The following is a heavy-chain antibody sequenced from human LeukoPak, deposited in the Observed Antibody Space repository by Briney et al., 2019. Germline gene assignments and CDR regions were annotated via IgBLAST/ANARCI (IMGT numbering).Heavy chain of an antibody. V-gene: IGHV4-59*08. D-gene: IGHD5-18*01. CDR1: GDSISSYS. Sequence: SETLSLTCTGSGDSISSYSWSWVRQPPGKGLEWIGDIYNSGNTNYNPSLKSRVTMSVSTSKNQFSLGLSSVTAADTAVYYCARQTRYNYGPAFDFWGQGALVTVSS. CDR2: IYNSGNT. J-gene: IGHJ4*02. CDR3: ARQTRYNYGPAFDF.